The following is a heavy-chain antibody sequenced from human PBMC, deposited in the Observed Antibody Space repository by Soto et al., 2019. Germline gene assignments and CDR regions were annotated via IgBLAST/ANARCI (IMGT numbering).Heavy chain of an antibody. Sequence: PSETLSLTCTVSGGSISSGDYYWSWIRHPPGKGLEWIGYIYYSGSTYYNPSLKSRVTISVDTSKNQFSLKLSSVTAADTAVYYCARDSRQQLAPNYYYYYGMDVWGQGTTVTVSS. J-gene: IGHJ6*02. V-gene: IGHV4-30-4*01. CDR3: ARDSRQQLAPNYYYYYGMDV. CDR1: GGSISSGDYY. D-gene: IGHD6-13*01. CDR2: IYYSGST.